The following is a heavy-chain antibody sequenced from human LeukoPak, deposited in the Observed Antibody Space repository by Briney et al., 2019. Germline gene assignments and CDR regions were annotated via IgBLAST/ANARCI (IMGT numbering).Heavy chain of an antibody. CDR3: AKNDWSSSFYINY. D-gene: IGHD3-9*01. V-gene: IGHV3-48*03. Sequence: GGSLRLSCAASGSTFSSYEMNWVRQAPGKGREWVSYITSSGSTIYYADSVKGRFTISRDNAKNSLYLQMNRLRGEDTAVYYCAKNDWSSSFYINYWGQGTLVTVSS. CDR1: GSTFSSYE. J-gene: IGHJ4*02. CDR2: ITSSGSTI.